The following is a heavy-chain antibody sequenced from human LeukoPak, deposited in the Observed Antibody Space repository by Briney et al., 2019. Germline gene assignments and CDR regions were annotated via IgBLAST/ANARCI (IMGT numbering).Heavy chain of an antibody. D-gene: IGHD6-13*01. CDR3: ARFYSSSWRTYYFDY. CDR1: GGSISSYY. Sequence: PSETLSLTCTVSGGSISSYYWSWIRQPPGKGLEWIGYIYYSGSTNYNPSLKSRVTISVDTSKNQFSLKLSSVTAADTAVYYCARFYSSSWRTYYFDYWGQGTLVTVSS. J-gene: IGHJ4*02. CDR2: IYYSGST. V-gene: IGHV4-59*12.